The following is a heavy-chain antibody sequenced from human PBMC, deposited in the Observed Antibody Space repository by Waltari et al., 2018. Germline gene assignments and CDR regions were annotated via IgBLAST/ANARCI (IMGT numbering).Heavy chain of an antibody. Sequence: EVQLVESGGGLVQPGRSLRLSCTASGFNFGDYAMSWVRQAPGKWLEWVAFSRSKLYGGATEYAASVEGRFTISREDSKSVAYLQMSSLKTEDTGVYFCKITMIAVDAFDVWGQGTMVTVSS. CDR1: GFNFGDYA. D-gene: IGHD3-22*01. CDR2: SRSKLYGGAT. J-gene: IGHJ3*01. CDR3: KITMIAVDAFDV. V-gene: IGHV3-49*04.